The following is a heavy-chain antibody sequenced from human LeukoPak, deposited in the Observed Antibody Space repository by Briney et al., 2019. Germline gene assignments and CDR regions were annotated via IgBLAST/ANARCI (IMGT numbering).Heavy chain of an antibody. CDR1: GFTFSSYW. CDR2: INSDGSST. V-gene: IGHV3-74*01. J-gene: IGHJ4*02. Sequence: GGSLRLSCAASGFTFSSYWMHWVRQAPGKGLVWFSRINSDGSSTSYADSVKGRFTISRDNAKNTLYLQMNSLRAEDTAVYYCAPTRTTVFPFDYWGQGTLVTVSS. CDR3: APTRTTVFPFDY. D-gene: IGHD4-17*01.